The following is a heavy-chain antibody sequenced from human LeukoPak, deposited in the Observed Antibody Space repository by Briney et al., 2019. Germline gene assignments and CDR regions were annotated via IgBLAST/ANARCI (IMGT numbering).Heavy chain of an antibody. Sequence: PGGSLRLSCAASGFTFSSYSMNWVRQAPGKGLEWVSSISSSSSYIYYADSVKGRFTISRDNAKNSLYLQMNSLRAEDTAVYYCARQEYYYDSSGYYYRRWFDPWGRGTLVTVSS. D-gene: IGHD3-22*01. J-gene: IGHJ5*02. V-gene: IGHV3-21*01. CDR3: ARQEYYYDSSGYYYRRWFDP. CDR1: GFTFSSYS. CDR2: ISSSSSYI.